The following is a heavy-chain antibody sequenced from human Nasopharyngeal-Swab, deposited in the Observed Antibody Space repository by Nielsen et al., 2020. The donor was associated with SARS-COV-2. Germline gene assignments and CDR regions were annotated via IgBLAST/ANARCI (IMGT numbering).Heavy chain of an antibody. J-gene: IGHJ6*02. Sequence: ASVKVSCKASGYTFTSYAMNWVRQAPGQGLEWMGWINTNTGNPTYAQGFTGRFVFSLDTSVSTAYLQISSLKAEYTDVYYCALDKTPTTVPTGCYGLAVSGPGPSVTVSS. CDR2: INTNTGNP. V-gene: IGHV7-4-1*02. CDR3: ALDKTPTTVPTGCYGLAV. D-gene: IGHD4-17*01. CDR1: GYTFTSYA.